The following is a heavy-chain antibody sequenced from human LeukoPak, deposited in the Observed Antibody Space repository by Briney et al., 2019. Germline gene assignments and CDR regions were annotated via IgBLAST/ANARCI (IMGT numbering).Heavy chain of an antibody. CDR3: ARTPVYSSKGHGGFDY. D-gene: IGHD6-13*01. V-gene: IGHV1-69*04. CDR2: IIPILGIA. J-gene: IGHJ4*02. Sequence: GSSVTVSFMCSVGTFINYANHWVRQPPGQGLEWMGRIIPILGIANYAQKFQGSVTITADTSTSTAYMELSSLRSEDTAVYDCARTPVYSSKGHGGFDYWGQGTLVTVSS. CDR1: VGTFINYA.